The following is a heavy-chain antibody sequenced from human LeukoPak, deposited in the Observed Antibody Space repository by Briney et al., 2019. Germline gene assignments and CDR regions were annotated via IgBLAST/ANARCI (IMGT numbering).Heavy chain of an antibody. V-gene: IGHV1-2*04. D-gene: IGHD6-19*01. J-gene: IGHJ5*02. CDR1: GYTFTGYY. CDR2: INPNSGST. CDR3: ARGRSSGWWINWFDP. Sequence: ASVKVSCKASGYTFTGYYMHWVRQAPGQGLEWMGWINPNSGSTNYAQKFQGWVTMSRDTSISTAYMELSRLRSDDTAVYYCARGRSSGWWINWFDPWGQGTLVTVSS.